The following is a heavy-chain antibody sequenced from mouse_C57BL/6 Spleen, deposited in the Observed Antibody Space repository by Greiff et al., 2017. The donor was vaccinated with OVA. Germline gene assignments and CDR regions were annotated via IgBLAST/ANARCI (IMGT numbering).Heavy chain of an antibody. V-gene: IGHV1-64*01. J-gene: IGHJ2*01. CDR2: IHPNSGST. D-gene: IGHD2-4*01. CDR3: ARAGFYDYDGGYFDY. CDR1: GYTFTSYW. Sequence: QVQLQQPGAELVKPGASVKLSCKASGYTFTSYWMHWVKQRPGQGLEWIGMIHPNSGSTNYNEKFKSKATLTVDKSSSTAYMQLSSLTSEDSAVYDCARAGFYDYDGGYFDYWGQGTTLTVSS.